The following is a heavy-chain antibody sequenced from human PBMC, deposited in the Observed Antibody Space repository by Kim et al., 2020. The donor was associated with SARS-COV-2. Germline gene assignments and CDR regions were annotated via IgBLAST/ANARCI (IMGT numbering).Heavy chain of an antibody. J-gene: IGHJ4*02. D-gene: IGHD3-10*01. CDR3: ARAPGRLLASGRYYFDY. Sequence: SETLSLTCTVSGGSISSGGYYWSWIRQHPGKGLEWIGYIYYSGSTYYNPSLKSRVTITVDTSKTQFSLKLSSLAAADTAVYYCARAPGRLLASGRYYFDYWREETRVTVS. CDR2: IYYSGST. V-gene: IGHV4-31*03. CDR1: GGSISSGGYY.